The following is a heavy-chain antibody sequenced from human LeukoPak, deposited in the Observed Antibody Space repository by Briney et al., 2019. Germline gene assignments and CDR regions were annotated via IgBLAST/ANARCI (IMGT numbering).Heavy chain of an antibody. CDR3: AKGQTTVMASDI. V-gene: IGHV3-23*01. J-gene: IGHJ3*02. CDR1: GFNFSSYA. Sequence: GGSFRLSLSASGFNFSSYAMRWGRQAPGKGLEWVSAISGSGGSTYYADSVKGRFTISRDNSKNTLYLQMNSLRAEDTAVYYCAKGQTTVMASDIWGQGTMVTVSS. D-gene: IGHD4-17*01. CDR2: ISGSGGST.